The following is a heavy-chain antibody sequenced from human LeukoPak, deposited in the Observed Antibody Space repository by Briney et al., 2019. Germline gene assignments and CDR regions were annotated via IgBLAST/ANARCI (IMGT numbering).Heavy chain of an antibody. CDR2: IYHSGST. CDR1: GGSISSSNW. CDR3: ARERDYSSSGNVDY. D-gene: IGHD6-6*01. J-gene: IGHJ4*02. V-gene: IGHV4-4*02. Sequence: SGTPSLTCAVSGGSISSSNWWSWVRQPPGKGLEWIGEIYHSGSTNYNPSLKSRVTISVDKSKNQFSLKLSSVTAADTAVYYCARERDYSSSGNVDYWGQGTLVTVSS.